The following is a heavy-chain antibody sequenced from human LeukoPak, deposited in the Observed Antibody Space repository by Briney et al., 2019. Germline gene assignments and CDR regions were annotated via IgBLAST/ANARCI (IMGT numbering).Heavy chain of an antibody. D-gene: IGHD3-3*01. CDR3: ASSYDFWSGYSEAWFDP. J-gene: IGHJ5*02. Sequence: SETLSLSCSVSGGSISSSSYYWGWIRQPPGKGLEWIGSIYYSGSTYYNPYLKSRVTISVDTSKNQFSLKLSSVTAADTAVYYCASSYDFWSGYSEAWFDPWGQGTLVTVSS. CDR1: GGSISSSSYY. V-gene: IGHV4-39*07. CDR2: IYYSGST.